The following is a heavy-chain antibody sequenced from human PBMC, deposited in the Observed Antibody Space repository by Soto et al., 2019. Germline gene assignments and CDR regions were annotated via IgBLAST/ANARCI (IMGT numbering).Heavy chain of an antibody. D-gene: IGHD3-22*01. V-gene: IGHV4-4*07. Sequence: SETLSLTCTVSGGPISPYYWSWIRQPAGKGLEWIGRIYYTGSTNYNPPLKSRISMSLDTARNQISLKVNFVTAADTAVYYCARGGGYFDSSGSGVYHYYGVDVWGRGTTVTVSS. CDR1: GGPISPYY. CDR3: ARGGGYFDSSGSGVYHYYGVDV. J-gene: IGHJ6*02. CDR2: IYYTGST.